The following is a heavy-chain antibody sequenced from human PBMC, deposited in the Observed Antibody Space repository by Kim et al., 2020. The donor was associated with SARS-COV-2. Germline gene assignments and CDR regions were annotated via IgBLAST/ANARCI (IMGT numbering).Heavy chain of an antibody. CDR2: ISAYNGNT. D-gene: IGHD2-8*01. CDR1: GYTFTSYG. V-gene: IGHV1-18*01. Sequence: ASVKVSCKASGYTFTSYGISWVRQAPGQGLEWMGWISAYNGNTNYAQKLQGRVTMTTDTSTSTAYMELRSLRSDDTAVYYCARDGGGHCTNGVCYPSIVMGYGMDVWGQGTTVTVSS. CDR3: ARDGGGHCTNGVCYPSIVMGYGMDV. J-gene: IGHJ6*02.